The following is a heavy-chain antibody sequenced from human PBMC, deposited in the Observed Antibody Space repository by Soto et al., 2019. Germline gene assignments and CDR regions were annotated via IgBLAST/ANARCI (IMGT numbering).Heavy chain of an antibody. D-gene: IGHD2-2*01. CDR3: ARGKIVVVPAAMGNYYYYGMDV. CDR1: GGTFSSYA. Sequence: QVQLVQSGAEVKKPGSSVKVSCKASGGTFSSYAISWVRQAPGQGLEWMGGIIPIFGTANYAQKFQGRVTIPADESTSTAYMELSSLRSEDTAVYYCARGKIVVVPAAMGNYYYYGMDVWGQGTTVTVSS. CDR2: IIPIFGTA. V-gene: IGHV1-69*01. J-gene: IGHJ6*02.